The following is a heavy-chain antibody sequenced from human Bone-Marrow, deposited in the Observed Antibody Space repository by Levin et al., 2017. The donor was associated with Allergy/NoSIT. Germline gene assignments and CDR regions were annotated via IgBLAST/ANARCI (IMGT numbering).Heavy chain of an antibody. Sequence: LSLTCAGSGFPFSSYDMHWVRQAPGKGLEWVAAIAIDGDAYYADPVKGRFTVSRDTAKNSFYLQLNSLRAGDTAVYFCARDLGLYGMDVWGQGTTVTVSS. CDR1: GFPFSSYD. V-gene: IGHV3-13*01. J-gene: IGHJ6*02. CDR2: IAIDGDA. CDR3: ARDLGLYGMDV.